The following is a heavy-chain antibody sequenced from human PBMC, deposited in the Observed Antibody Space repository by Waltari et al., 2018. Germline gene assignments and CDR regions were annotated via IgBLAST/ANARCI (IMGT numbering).Heavy chain of an antibody. CDR2: VHGSGRS. V-gene: IGHV4-4*02. D-gene: IGHD3-22*01. CDR1: GDSVSNTYW. CDR3: ARDRGRGLYLDT. Sequence: QLQLQESGPGLVEPSGTLSLSCAVSGDSVSNTYWWSWVRQSPQKGLEWIGQVHGSGRSNYRPSLASRVTVSLDTSKNAFSLKVTSATAADTAVYYCARDRGRGLYLDTWGPGTLVTVSP. J-gene: IGHJ5*02.